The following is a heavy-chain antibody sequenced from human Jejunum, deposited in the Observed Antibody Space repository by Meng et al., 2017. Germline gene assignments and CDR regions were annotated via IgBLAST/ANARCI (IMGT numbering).Heavy chain of an antibody. CDR1: GGSVSRAGYQ. Sequence: VQLPSSGPGLVRPSETLSLICTVSGGSVSRAGYQWGWIRQPPGKGLEWIGYASTNYNPSLKSRVTISLDTSRNQFSLSLSSVTAADTAVYYCARDHMGSLDYWGQGILVTVSS. V-gene: IGHV4-61*08. CDR2: AST. J-gene: IGHJ4*02. CDR3: ARDHMGSLDY. D-gene: IGHD1-26*01.